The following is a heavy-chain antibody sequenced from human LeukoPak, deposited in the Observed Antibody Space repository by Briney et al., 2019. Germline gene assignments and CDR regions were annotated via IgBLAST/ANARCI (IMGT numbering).Heavy chain of an antibody. J-gene: IGHJ4*02. V-gene: IGHV4-59*01. D-gene: IGHD4-17*01. CDR2: IYYSGST. Sequence: SETLSLTCTVSGGSLSSYYWSWVRQPPGKGLEWIGYIYYSGSTNYNPSIKSRVTISVDTSKNQFSLKLISVTAADTAVYYCARSREDYGDYYFDYWGQGTLVTVSS. CDR1: GGSLSSYY. CDR3: ARSREDYGDYYFDY.